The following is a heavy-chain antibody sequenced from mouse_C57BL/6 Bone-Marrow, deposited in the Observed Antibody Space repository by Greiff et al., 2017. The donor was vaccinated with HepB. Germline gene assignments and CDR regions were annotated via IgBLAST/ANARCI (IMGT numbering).Heavy chain of an antibody. CDR1: GYSITSGYY. D-gene: IGHD2-2*01. CDR3: ARGVTTGY. J-gene: IGHJ2*01. V-gene: IGHV3-6*01. CDR2: ISYDGSN. Sequence: DVQLQESGPGLVKPSQSLSLTCSVTGYSITSGYYWNWIRQFPGNKLEWMGYISYDGSNNYNPSLKNRISITRDTSKNQFFLKLNSVTTEDTATYYCARGVTTGYWGQGTTLTVSS.